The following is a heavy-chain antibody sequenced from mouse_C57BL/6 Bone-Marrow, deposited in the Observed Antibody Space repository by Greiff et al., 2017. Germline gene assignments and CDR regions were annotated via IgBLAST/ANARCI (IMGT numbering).Heavy chain of an antibody. CDR2: IDPEDGDT. J-gene: IGHJ2*01. CDR3: TTAVYSSHDY. Sequence: DVQLQESGAELVRPGASVKLSCTASGFNIKDYYMHWVKQRPEQGLEWIGRIDPEDGDTEYAPKFQGKATLTADTSSNPAYLQLRSLTSEDTAVYYCTTAVYSSHDYWGQGTTLTVSS. D-gene: IGHD2-5*01. CDR1: GFNIKDYY. V-gene: IGHV14-1*01.